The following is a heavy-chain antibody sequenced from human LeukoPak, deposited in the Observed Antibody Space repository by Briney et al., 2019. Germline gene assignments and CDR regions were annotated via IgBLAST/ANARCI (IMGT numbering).Heavy chain of an antibody. D-gene: IGHD3-22*01. Sequence: GGSLRLSCAASGFTFSSYWMSWVRQAPGKGLEWVSAISGSGGSTYYADSVKGRFTISRDNSKNTLYLQMNSLRAEDTAVYYCARGAYYYDSSGYYLYFDYWGQGTLVTVSS. CDR1: GFTFSSYW. CDR3: ARGAYYYDSSGYYLYFDY. J-gene: IGHJ4*02. V-gene: IGHV3-23*01. CDR2: ISGSGGST.